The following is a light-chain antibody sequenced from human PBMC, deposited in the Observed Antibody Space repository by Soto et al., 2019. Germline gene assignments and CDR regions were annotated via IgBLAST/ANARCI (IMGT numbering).Light chain of an antibody. J-gene: IGLJ2*01. Sequence: QSALTQPASVSGSPGQSITISCTGTNSDIGGYNYVSWYQQHPGKAPKLMIYDVSNRPSGVSYRFSGSKSGITASLTISGLQAEDEADYYCSSYTSRSTLGVFGGGTKLTVL. CDR1: NSDIGGYNY. CDR3: SSYTSRSTLGV. CDR2: DVS. V-gene: IGLV2-14*03.